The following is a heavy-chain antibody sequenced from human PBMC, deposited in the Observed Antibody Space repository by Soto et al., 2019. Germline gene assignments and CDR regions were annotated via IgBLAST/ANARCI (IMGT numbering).Heavy chain of an antibody. V-gene: IGHV3-23*01. J-gene: IGHJ5*02. CDR2: TSNGGNT. CDR3: ARDFRPGLIVPTKSGFDP. CDR1: EFHFRTYA. D-gene: IGHD2-15*01. Sequence: GGSLRLSCEASEFHFRTYAMTWVRKVPGKGLEWVSTTSNGGNTEFAESVRGRFTVFRDNSKNTIYLQMSSLRAEDSAIYFCARDFRPGLIVPTKSGFDPWGQGTPVTVSS.